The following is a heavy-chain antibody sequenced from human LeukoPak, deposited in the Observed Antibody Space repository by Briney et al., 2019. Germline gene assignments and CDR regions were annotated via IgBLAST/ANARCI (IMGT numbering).Heavy chain of an antibody. CDR3: ARDGSGSYYFY. Sequence: ASVKVSCKASGCTFTGYYIHWVRQAPGQGLEWMGWINPNSGDTNFAQKFQGRDTMTRDTSISTAYMELNRLRSDDTAVYYCARDGSGSYYFYWGQGTLVTVSS. V-gene: IGHV1-2*02. CDR1: GCTFTGYY. J-gene: IGHJ4*02. CDR2: INPNSGDT. D-gene: IGHD3-10*01.